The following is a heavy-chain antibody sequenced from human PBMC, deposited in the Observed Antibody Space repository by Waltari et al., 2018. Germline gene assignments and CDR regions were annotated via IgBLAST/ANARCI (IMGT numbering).Heavy chain of an antibody. CDR3: ARLAVAGPDVYSFYSGMDV. CDR2: IHIALNT. D-gene: IGHD6-19*01. CDR1: GFSVSSSY. J-gene: IGHJ6*02. V-gene: IGHV3-53*02. Sequence: EVQLVETGGSLIQPGGSLRLSCAASGFSVSSSYMAWVRQAPGKGREWVSVIHIALNTHYADSVKGRFTVSRDNSENTLYLQMNRLRAEDSALYYCARLAVAGPDVYSFYSGMDVWGQGTTVTVSS.